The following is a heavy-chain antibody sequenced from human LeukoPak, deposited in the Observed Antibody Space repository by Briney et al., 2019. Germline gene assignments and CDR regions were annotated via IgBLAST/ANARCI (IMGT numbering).Heavy chain of an antibody. D-gene: IGHD6-6*01. V-gene: IGHV3-33*01. CDR2: IWNDGSNK. CDR1: GFIFSSYG. Sequence: GGSLRLSCAASGFIFSSYGIHWVRQAPGKGLEWVAVIWNDGSNKYYADSVKGRFTISRDNSKNTLYLQMNSLRAEDTAVYHCATDPRSSSSYRFDYWGQGTLVTVTS. CDR3: ATDPRSSSSYRFDY. J-gene: IGHJ4*02.